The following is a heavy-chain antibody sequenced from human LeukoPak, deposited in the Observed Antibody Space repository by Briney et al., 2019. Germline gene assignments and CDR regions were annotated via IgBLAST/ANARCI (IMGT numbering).Heavy chain of an antibody. D-gene: IGHD3-10*01. CDR1: GFTFTSSA. CDR3: GADSMPRGVFSYAFDI. J-gene: IGHJ3*02. Sequence: SVTVSCKASGFTFTSSAVQWVRQARGQRLEWVGWIVVGSGDTNSAQKFQERVTITRDMSTRTAYMELSSLRSEDTAVYYCGADSMPRGVFSYAFDIWGQGTMVTVSS. V-gene: IGHV1-58*01. CDR2: IVVGSGDT.